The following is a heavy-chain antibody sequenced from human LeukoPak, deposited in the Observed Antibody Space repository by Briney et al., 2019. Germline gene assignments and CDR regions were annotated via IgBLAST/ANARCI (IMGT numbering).Heavy chain of an antibody. D-gene: IGHD2-2*01. J-gene: IGHJ3*02. V-gene: IGHV3-21*01. CDR1: GFTFSSYS. CDR2: ISSSSSYI. Sequence: GGSLRLSCAATGFTFSSYSMNWVRQAPGKGLEWVSSISSSSSYIYYADSVKGRFTISRDNAKNSLYLQMNSLRAEDTAVYYCAGVVPAAIDAFDIWGQGTMVTVSS. CDR3: AGVVPAAIDAFDI.